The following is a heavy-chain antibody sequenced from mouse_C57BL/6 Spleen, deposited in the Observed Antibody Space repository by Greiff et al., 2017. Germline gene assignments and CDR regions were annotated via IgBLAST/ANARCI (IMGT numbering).Heavy chain of an antibody. CDR1: GYTFTDYY. CDR3: ASKGTVVAPYAGDY. J-gene: IGHJ4*01. CDR2: INPNNGGT. V-gene: IGHV1-26*01. D-gene: IGHD1-1*01. Sequence: EVQLQQSGPELVKPGASVKISCKASGYTFTDYYMNWVKQSHGKSLEWIGDINPNNGGTSYNQKFKGKATLTVDKSSSTAYMELRGLTSEDSAVYYCASKGTVVAPYAGDYWGQGASVTVSS.